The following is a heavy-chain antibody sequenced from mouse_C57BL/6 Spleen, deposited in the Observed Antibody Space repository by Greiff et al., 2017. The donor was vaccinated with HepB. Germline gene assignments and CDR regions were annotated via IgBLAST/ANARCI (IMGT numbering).Heavy chain of an antibody. CDR2: ISYDGSN. Sequence: VQLKESGPGLVKPSQSLSLTCSVTGYSITSGYYWNWIRQFPGNKLEWMGYISYDGSNNYNPSLKNRISITRDTSKNQFFLKLNSVTTEDTATYYCARDGWLLSYAMDYWGQGTSVTVSS. V-gene: IGHV3-6*01. CDR3: ARDGWLLSYAMDY. J-gene: IGHJ4*01. CDR1: GYSITSGYY. D-gene: IGHD2-3*01.